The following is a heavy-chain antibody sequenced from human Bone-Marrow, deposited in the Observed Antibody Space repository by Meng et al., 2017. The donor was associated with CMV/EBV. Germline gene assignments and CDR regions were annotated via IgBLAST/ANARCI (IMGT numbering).Heavy chain of an antibody. J-gene: IGHJ4*02. CDR1: GFTFSSYS. D-gene: IGHD3-3*01. CDR3: ARELRFLESVPEY. CDR2: ISSSSSYI. V-gene: IGHV3-21*01. Sequence: AASGFTFSSYSMNWVRQAPGKGLEWVSSISSSSSYIYYADSVKGRFTISRDNAKNSLYLQMNSLRAEDTAVYYCARELRFLESVPEYWGQGTLVTVSS.